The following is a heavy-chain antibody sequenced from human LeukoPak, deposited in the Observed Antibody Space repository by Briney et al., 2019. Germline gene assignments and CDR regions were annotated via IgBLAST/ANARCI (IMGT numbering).Heavy chain of an antibody. V-gene: IGHV4-39*01. Sequence: SETLSLTCTVSGGSISSSSYYWGWIRQPPGKGLEWIGSIYYSGSTYYNPSLKSRVTISVDTSKNQFSLKLSSVTAADTAVYYCARGLNYYYGSGSYLVYWGQGTLVTVSS. D-gene: IGHD3-10*01. J-gene: IGHJ4*02. CDR2: IYYSGST. CDR1: GGSISSSSYY. CDR3: ARGLNYYYGSGSYLVY.